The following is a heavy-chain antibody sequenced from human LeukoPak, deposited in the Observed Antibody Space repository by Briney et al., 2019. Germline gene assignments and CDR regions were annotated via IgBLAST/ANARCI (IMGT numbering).Heavy chain of an antibody. V-gene: IGHV1-69*13. J-gene: IGHJ4*02. CDR3: ATLRGAAAEGY. CDR1: GGTFSSYA. CDR2: IIPIFGTA. Sequence: GASVKVSCKASGGTFSSYAISWVRQAPGQGLEWMGGIIPIFGTANYAQKFQGRVTITADESTSTAYMELSSLRFEDTAVYYCATLRGAAAEGYWGQGTLVTVSS. D-gene: IGHD6-13*01.